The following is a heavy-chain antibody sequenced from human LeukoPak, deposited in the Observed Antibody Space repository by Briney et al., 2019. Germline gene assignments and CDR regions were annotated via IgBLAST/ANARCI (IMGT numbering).Heavy chain of an antibody. J-gene: IGHJ4*01. Sequence: SETLSLTCAVSGGSFSGYYWSWIRQPPGKGLEWIGEINHSGSTNYNPSLKSRVTISVDTSKNQFSLKLSSVTAADTAVYYWARRSTVGVPAAPFDYWGQGTLVTVSS. CDR2: INHSGST. CDR3: ARRSTVGVPAAPFDY. D-gene: IGHD2-2*01. V-gene: IGHV4-34*01. CDR1: GGSFSGYY.